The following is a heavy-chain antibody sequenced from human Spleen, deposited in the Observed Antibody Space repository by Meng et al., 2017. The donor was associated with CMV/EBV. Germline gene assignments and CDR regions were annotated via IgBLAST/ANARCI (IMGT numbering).Heavy chain of an antibody. CDR3: ARGPYSSGWYDY. J-gene: IGHJ4*02. CDR2: SIPILNAA. D-gene: IGHD6-19*01. CDR1: GGIFSSYT. V-gene: IGHV1-69*08. Sequence: SVKVSCKASGGIFSSYTISWVRQAPGQGLEWMGRSIPILNAANYAQKFQDRVTITADKSTHTVYMELSGLRSEDTAVYYCARGPYSSGWYDYWGQGTLVTVSS.